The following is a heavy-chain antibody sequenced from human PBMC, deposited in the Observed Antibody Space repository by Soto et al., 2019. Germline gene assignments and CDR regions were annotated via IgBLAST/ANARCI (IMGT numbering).Heavy chain of an antibody. J-gene: IGHJ6*02. CDR3: ARGLDIVVVVAANPYYYYGMDV. CDR1: GGTFSSNA. D-gene: IGHD2-15*01. V-gene: IGHV1-69*13. Sequence: SVKVSCKASGGTFSSNAISWVRQAPGQGLEWMGGIIPIFGTANYAQKFQGRVTITADESTSTAYMELSSLRSEDTAVYYCARGLDIVVVVAANPYYYYGMDVWGQGTTVTVSS. CDR2: IIPIFGTA.